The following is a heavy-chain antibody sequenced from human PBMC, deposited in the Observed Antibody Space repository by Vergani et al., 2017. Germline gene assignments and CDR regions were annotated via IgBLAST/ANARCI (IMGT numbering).Heavy chain of an antibody. CDR1: GSTFSTYA. D-gene: IGHD1-26*01. J-gene: IGHJ4*02. Sequence: EVQLLESGGSLKQPGGSVRLSCAASGSTFSTYAMHWVRQAPGKGREWVSALTGGGGSTYNADSFKGRFIIPRDNSRATLYLQMNRLRPEDTATYYGVKDAGRYANFFDSWGQGTLVTVSS. CDR2: LTGGGGST. CDR3: VKDAGRYANFFDS. V-gene: IGHV3-23*01.